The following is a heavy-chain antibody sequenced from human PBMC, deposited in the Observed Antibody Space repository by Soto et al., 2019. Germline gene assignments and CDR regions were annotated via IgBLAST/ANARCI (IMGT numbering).Heavy chain of an antibody. CDR2: IYYSGST. CDR1: GGSVISGSYY. Sequence: SETLSLTCTVSGGSVISGSYYFICIRQPPWKGLEWIGYIYYSGSTNYNPSLKSRVTISVDTSKNQFSLKLSSVTAADTAVYYCARDLGYSYGLAFGMDVWGQGTTVTVSS. D-gene: IGHD5-18*01. CDR3: ARDLGYSYGLAFGMDV. J-gene: IGHJ6*02. V-gene: IGHV4-61*01.